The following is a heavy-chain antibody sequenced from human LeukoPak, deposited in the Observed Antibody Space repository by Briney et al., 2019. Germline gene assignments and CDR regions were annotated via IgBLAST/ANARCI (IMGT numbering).Heavy chain of an antibody. D-gene: IGHD5-12*01. CDR1: GFTFGNYA. CDR3: TAYDPSDYYGMDV. J-gene: IGHJ6*02. CDR2: IRSKAYGGTT. Sequence: GGSLRLSRTASGFTFGNYAMTWVRQAPGKGLEWVGFIRSKAYGGTTEFAASVKGRFIISRDDSKSIAYLQMNSLKTEDTAVYYCTAYDPSDYYGMDVWGQGTTVTVS. V-gene: IGHV3-49*04.